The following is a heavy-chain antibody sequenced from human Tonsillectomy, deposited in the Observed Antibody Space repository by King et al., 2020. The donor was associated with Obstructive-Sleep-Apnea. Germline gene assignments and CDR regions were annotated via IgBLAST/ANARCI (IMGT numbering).Heavy chain of an antibody. CDR2: IYYSGST. D-gene: IGHD2-15*01. J-gene: IGHJ4*02. CDR3: ARVVLGYCGGGHCPNYFDH. CDR1: GGSISCSSYC. Sequence: QLQESGPGLVKPSETLSLTCTVSGGSISCSSYCWGWIRQPPGKGLEWFGTIYYSGSTYYNPSLKSRVTISVDTFKSQFSLNLSSVTAADTAVYYCARVVLGYCGGGHCPNYFDHWGQGTLVTVSS. V-gene: IGHV4-39*07.